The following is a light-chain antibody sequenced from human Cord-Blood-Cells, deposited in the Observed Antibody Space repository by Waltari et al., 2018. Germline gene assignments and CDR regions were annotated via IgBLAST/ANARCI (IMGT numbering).Light chain of an antibody. J-gene: IGLJ2*01. Sequence: QSALTQPASVSGSPGQSSTISCTGTSSDVGCYNLVSWYQQHPGKAPKLMIYEGSKRPSGVSNRFSGSKSGNTASLTISGLQAEDEADYYCCSYAGSSTLVFGGGTKLTVL. CDR3: CSYAGSSTLV. CDR2: EGS. V-gene: IGLV2-23*01. CDR1: SSDVGCYNL.